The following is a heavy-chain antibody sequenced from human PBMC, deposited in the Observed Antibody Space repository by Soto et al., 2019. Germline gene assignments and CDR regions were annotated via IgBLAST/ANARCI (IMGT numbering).Heavy chain of an antibody. J-gene: IGHJ4*02. CDR2: IYWDDDK. V-gene: IGHV2-5*02. CDR3: AHIYGGYDNFDY. CDR1: GFSLSTSGVG. D-gene: IGHD5-12*01. Sequence: QITLKESGPTLVKPTQTLTLTCTFSGFSLSTSGVGVGWIRQPPGKALEWLALIYWDDDKRYSPSLKSRLTITKDTSKIQVVLTMTKMDPVDTATYYCAHIYGGYDNFDYWGQGTLVTVSS.